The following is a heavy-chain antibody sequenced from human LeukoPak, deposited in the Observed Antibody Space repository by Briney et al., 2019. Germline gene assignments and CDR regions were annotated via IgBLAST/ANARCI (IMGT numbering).Heavy chain of an antibody. V-gene: IGHV3-21*01. J-gene: IGHJ4*02. CDR1: GFTXXXXS. D-gene: IGHD2/OR15-2a*01. Sequence: GFTXXXXSMNWVRQAPGKGLECVSSISSSADYIYYADSVKGRFTISRDNAKNSLYLQMNGLRAEDTAVYYCARVHFGEYGVDYWGQGTLVIVSS. CDR2: ISSSADYI. CDR3: ARVHFGEYGVDY.